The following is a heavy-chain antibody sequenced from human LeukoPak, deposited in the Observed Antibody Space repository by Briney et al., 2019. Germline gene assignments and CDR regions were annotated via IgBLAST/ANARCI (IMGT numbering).Heavy chain of an antibody. D-gene: IGHD3-10*01. CDR3: ARSVNYYGSGSYYDTTGP. J-gene: IGHJ5*02. Sequence: GSLRLSCAASGFTFSSYAMSWIRQPPGKGLEWIGYIYYSGSTNYNPFLKSRVTISVDTSKNQFSLKLSSVTAADTAVYYCARSVNYYGSGSYYDTTGPWGQGTLVTVSS. CDR1: GFTFSSYA. CDR2: IYYSGST. V-gene: IGHV4-59*01.